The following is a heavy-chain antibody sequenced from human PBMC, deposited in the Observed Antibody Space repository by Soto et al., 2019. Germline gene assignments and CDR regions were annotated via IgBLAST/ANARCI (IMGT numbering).Heavy chain of an antibody. V-gene: IGHV4-34*01. J-gene: IGHJ6*02. CDR3: ARGLSIAARRGLGWYYYYGMDV. CDR1: GGSFSGYY. D-gene: IGHD6-6*01. CDR2: INHSGST. Sequence: KPAETLSLTCAVYGGSFSGYYWSCIRQPPWKGLEWIGEINHSGSTNYNPSLKSRVTISVDTSKNQFSLKLSSVTAADTAVYYCARGLSIAARRGLGWYYYYGMDVWGQGTTVTVSS.